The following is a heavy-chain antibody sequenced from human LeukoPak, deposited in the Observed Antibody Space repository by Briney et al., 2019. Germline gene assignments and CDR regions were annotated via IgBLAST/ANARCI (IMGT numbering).Heavy chain of an antibody. CDR1: GGSISSSSYY. CDR3: ARLVSGGILWFDP. D-gene: IGHD2-15*01. CDR2: IYYSGST. Sequence: SETLSLTCTVSGGSISSSSYYWCWIRQRPGKGLEWIGSIYYSGSTYYNPSLKSRVTISVDTSKNQFSLKLSSVTAADTAVYYCARLVSGGILWFDPWGQGTLVTVSS. J-gene: IGHJ5*02. V-gene: IGHV4-39*01.